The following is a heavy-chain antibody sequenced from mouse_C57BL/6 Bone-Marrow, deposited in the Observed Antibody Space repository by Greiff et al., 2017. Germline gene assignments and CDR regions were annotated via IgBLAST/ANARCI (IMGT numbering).Heavy chain of an antibody. Sequence: EVHLVESGGGLVQPGGSMKLSCVASGFTFSNYWMNWVRQSPEQGLEWVAQIRLKSDNYATHYAESVKGRFTISSDDSKSSVYLQMNNLRAEDTGIYYCTGLTGLLGYWGQGTTLTVSS. CDR2: IRLKSDNYAT. CDR3: TGLTGLLGY. D-gene: IGHD4-1*01. J-gene: IGHJ2*01. V-gene: IGHV6-3*01. CDR1: GFTFSNYW.